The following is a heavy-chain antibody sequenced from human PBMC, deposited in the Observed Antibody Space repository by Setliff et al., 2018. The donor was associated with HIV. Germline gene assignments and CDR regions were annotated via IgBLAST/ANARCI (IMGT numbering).Heavy chain of an antibody. Sequence: LSLTCTVSGGSIYGSDYYWGWIRQPPGKGLESIGSIYYSGSTYYKPSLKSRVTISVDTSKNQFPLKLSSVTAADTAVYYCARQGQLGSEWGQGTLVTVSS. V-gene: IGHV4-39*01. CDR3: ARQGQLGSE. D-gene: IGHD1-1*01. J-gene: IGHJ4*02. CDR1: GGSIYGSDYY. CDR2: IYYSGST.